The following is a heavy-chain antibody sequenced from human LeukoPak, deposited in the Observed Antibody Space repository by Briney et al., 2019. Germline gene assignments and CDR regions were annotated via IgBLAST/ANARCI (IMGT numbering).Heavy chain of an antibody. V-gene: IGHV4-34*01. CDR3: ARGRLPDNDSSSWGFDH. CDR2: INHSGST. J-gene: IGHJ4*02. D-gene: IGHD6-13*01. CDR1: GGSFSGYY. Sequence: PSETLSLTCAVYGGSFSGYYWSWIRQPPGKGLEWIGEINHSGSTNYNPSLKSRVTISVDTSKNQFSLKLSSVTAADTAVYYCARGRLPDNDSSSWGFDHWGQGTLVTVSS.